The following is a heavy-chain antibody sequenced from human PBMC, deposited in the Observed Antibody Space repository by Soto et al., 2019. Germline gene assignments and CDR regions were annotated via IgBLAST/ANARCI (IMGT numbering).Heavy chain of an antibody. CDR2: IIPIFGTS. CDR1: GGSFSSNT. V-gene: IGHV1-69*01. CDR3: ARDVLLVVVSATRAADWLDP. J-gene: IGHJ5*02. D-gene: IGHD2-15*01. Sequence: QLQLVQSGAEVKKPGSSVNVSCKTSGGSFSSNTITWVRQAPGQGLEWMGGIIPIFGTSNYAQKFQGRVTITADESTNTVYMELSRLRYEDTAVYYCARDVLLVVVSATRAADWLDPWGQGTLVTVSS.